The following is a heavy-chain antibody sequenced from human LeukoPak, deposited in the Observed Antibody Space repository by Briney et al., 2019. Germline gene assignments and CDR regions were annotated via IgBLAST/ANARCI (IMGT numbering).Heavy chain of an antibody. CDR2: IYYSGST. Sequence: PSETLSLTCTVSGGSISSGGYYWSWIRQPPGKGLEWIGYIYYSGSTNYNPSLKSRVTISVDTSKNQFSLKLSSVTAADTAVYYCARLPVAAAGPGVFDYWGQGTLVTVSS. D-gene: IGHD6-13*01. J-gene: IGHJ4*02. CDR1: GGSISSGGYY. V-gene: IGHV4-61*08. CDR3: ARLPVAAAGPGVFDY.